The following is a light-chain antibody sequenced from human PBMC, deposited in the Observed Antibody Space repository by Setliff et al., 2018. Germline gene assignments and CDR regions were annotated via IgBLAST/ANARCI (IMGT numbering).Light chain of an antibody. CDR3: QVWDSRGEVV. CDR2: YDR. Sequence: SYELAQPPSVSVAPGKTARITCGGNNIGSKSVHWYQQKAGQAPVLVIYYDRDRPSGIPERFSGSNSGNTATLTISRVEVGDEADYYCQVWDSRGEVVFGGGTKVTVL. J-gene: IGLJ2*01. V-gene: IGLV3-21*04. CDR1: NIGSKS.